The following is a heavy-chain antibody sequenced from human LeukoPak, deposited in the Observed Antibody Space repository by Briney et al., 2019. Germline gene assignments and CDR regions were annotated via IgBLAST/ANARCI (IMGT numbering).Heavy chain of an antibody. CDR2: IYPGDSDT. CDR3: ARHLRLLQGWFDP. J-gene: IGHJ5*02. Sequence: GESLKISCKGSGYSFTNYWIGWVRQMPGKGPEWMGIIYPGDSDTRYSPSFQGQFTISADKSISTAYLQWSSLKASDTAMYYCARHLRLLQGWFDPWGQGTLVTVSS. V-gene: IGHV5-51*01. D-gene: IGHD6-25*01. CDR1: GYSFTNYW.